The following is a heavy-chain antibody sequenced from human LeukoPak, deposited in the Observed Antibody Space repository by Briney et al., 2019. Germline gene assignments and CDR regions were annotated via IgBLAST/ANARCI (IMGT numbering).Heavy chain of an antibody. CDR2: IYYSGST. J-gene: IGHJ4*02. V-gene: IGHV4-59*01. D-gene: IGHD3-10*01. Sequence: SETLSLTCTVSGGSISSYYWSWIRQPPGKGLEWIGYIYYSGSTNYNPSLKSRVTISVDTSKNQFSLKLSSVTAADTAVYYCARDGTYYYGSGSYGGRGFDYWGQGTLVTVSS. CDR1: GGSISSYY. CDR3: ARDGTYYYGSGSYGGRGFDY.